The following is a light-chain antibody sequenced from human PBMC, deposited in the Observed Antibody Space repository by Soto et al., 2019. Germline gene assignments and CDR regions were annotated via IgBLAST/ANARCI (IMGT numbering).Light chain of an antibody. CDR1: QRVLYSSNNKNY. J-gene: IGKJ1*01. CDR2: WTS. V-gene: IGKV4-1*01. CDR3: QQYDSTPQT. Sequence: IVMTQSPDSLAVSLGERATINCKSIQRVLYSSNNKNYLAWYQQKPGQPPKLLIYWTSTRESGVPDRFSGSGSGTDFTLTISSLQAEDVAVYYCQQYDSTPQTFGQGTKVEIK.